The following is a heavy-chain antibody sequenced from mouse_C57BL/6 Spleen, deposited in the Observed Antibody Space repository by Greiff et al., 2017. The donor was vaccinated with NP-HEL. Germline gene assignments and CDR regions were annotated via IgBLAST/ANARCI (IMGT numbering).Heavy chain of an antibody. D-gene: IGHD3-2*02. CDR2: FYPGSGSI. CDR3: ARHETLSSGEIYYAMDY. J-gene: IGHJ4*01. Sequence: QVQLQQSGAELVKPGASVKLSCKASGYTFTEYTIHWVKQRSGQGLEWIGWFYPGSGSIKYNEKFKDKATLTADKSSSTVYMELSRLTSEDSAVYFCARHETLSSGEIYYAMDYWGQGTSVTVSS. V-gene: IGHV1-62-2*01. CDR1: GYTFTEYT.